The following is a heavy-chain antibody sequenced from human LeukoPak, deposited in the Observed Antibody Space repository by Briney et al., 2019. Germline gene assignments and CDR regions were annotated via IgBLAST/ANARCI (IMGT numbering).Heavy chain of an antibody. CDR3: VREGPIRFLEQIDY. Sequence: SETLSLTCSVSSYSISRGYYWGWIRQSPGKGLEWIGNIYQSGSTSYNPSLKSRVTISLDMSKNQFSLKLSSVTAADTAVYYCVREGPIRFLEQIDYWGQGTLVTVSS. CDR1: SYSISRGYY. V-gene: IGHV4-38-2*02. J-gene: IGHJ4*02. D-gene: IGHD3-3*01. CDR2: IYQSGST.